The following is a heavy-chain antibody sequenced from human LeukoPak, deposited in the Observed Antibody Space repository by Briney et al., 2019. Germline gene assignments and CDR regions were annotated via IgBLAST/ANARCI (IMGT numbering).Heavy chain of an antibody. V-gene: IGHV3-23*01. D-gene: IGHD2-15*01. J-gene: IGHJ4*02. CDR1: GFSFSTYA. CDR2: ISGTGDST. CDR3: VEDVVVIVAAKPGI. Sequence: PGGSLRLSCPASGFSFSTYAMGWVRQAPGKGLEWVSSISGTGDSTYYADAVKGRFTISRDNSKNTLYLQMNSLRAEDTAVYYCVEDVVVIVAAKPGIWGQGTLVTVSS.